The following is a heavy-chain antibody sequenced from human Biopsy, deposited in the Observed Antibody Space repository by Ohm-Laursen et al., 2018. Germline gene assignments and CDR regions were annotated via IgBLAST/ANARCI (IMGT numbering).Heavy chain of an antibody. CDR1: GASVKTSGYF. D-gene: IGHD3-9*01. CDR3: VREPKTGTAEAWYFDL. J-gene: IGHJ2*01. V-gene: IGHV4-31*03. CDR2: ISYNERT. Sequence: TLSLTCSVSGASVKTSGYFWAWIRRRPGKGLEWIGYISYNERTHYNPSLTSRLAISFDTSNNRISLQLRSVSVADTAVYYCVREPKTGTAEAWYFDLWGRGSPVTAPS.